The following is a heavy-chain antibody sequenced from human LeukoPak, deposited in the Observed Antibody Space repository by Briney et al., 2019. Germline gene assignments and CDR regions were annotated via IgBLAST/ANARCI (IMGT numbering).Heavy chain of an antibody. Sequence: SQTLSLTCAVSGGSISSGDYYWSWIRQPPGKGLEWIGYIYYSGSTYYNPSLKSRVTISVDTSKNQFSLELSSVTAADTAVYYCARGLMYYDILTGYYSGYWFDPWGQGTLVTVSS. D-gene: IGHD3-9*01. CDR3: ARGLMYYDILTGYYSGYWFDP. J-gene: IGHJ5*02. V-gene: IGHV4-30-4*01. CDR1: GGSISSGDYY. CDR2: IYYSGST.